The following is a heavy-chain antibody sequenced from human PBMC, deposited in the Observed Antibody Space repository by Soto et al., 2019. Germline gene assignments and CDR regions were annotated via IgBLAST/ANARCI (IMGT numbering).Heavy chain of an antibody. CDR3: ARPVSSSSWFDP. Sequence: PSETLSLTCTVSGGSISSSSYYWGWTRQPPGKGLEWIGSIYYSGSTYYNPSLKSRVTISVDTSKNQFSLKLSSVTAADTAVYYCARPVSSSSWFDPWGQGTLVTVSS. CDR1: GGSISSSSYY. J-gene: IGHJ5*02. D-gene: IGHD6-6*01. V-gene: IGHV4-39*01. CDR2: IYYSGST.